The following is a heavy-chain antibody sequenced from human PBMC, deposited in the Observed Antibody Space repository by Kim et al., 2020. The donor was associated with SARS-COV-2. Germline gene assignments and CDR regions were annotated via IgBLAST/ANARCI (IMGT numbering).Heavy chain of an antibody. J-gene: IGHJ3*02. D-gene: IGHD3-9*01. Sequence: SPKFHGRVTITRDTSASTAYMELSSLRSEDTAVYYCAGGSWFSLRGAFDIWGQGTMVTVSS. V-gene: IGHV1-3*01. CDR3: AGGSWFSLRGAFDI.